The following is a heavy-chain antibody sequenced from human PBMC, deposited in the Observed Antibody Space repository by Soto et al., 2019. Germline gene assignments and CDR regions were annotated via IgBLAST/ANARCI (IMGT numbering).Heavy chain of an antibody. J-gene: IGHJ4*02. Sequence: GGSLRLSCAASGFTFSSYAMSWVRQAPGKGREWVSAISGSGGSTYYADSVKGRFTISRDNSKNTLYLQMNSLRAEDTAVYYCAKDHYVQYYYDSSENLYWGQGTLVTVSS. CDR3: AKDHYVQYYYDSSENLY. D-gene: IGHD3-22*01. CDR1: GFTFSSYA. V-gene: IGHV3-23*01. CDR2: ISGSGGST.